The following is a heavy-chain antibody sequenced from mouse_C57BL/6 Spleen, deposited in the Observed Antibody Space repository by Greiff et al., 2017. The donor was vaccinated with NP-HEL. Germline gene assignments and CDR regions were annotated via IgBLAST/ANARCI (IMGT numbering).Heavy chain of an antibody. D-gene: IGHD4-1*01. CDR1: GYTFTDYE. CDR2: IDPETGGT. Sequence: QVQLQQSGAELVRPGASVTLSCKASGYTFTDYEMHWVKPTPVHGLEWIGAIDPETGGTTYNQKFKGKAILTADKSSSTAYMELRSLTSEDSAVYYCTCRTDWDYFDYWGQGTTLTVSS. CDR3: TCRTDWDYFDY. J-gene: IGHJ2*01. V-gene: IGHV1-15*01.